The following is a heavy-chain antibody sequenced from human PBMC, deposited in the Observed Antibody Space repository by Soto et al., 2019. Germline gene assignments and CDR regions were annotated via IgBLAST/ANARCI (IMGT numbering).Heavy chain of an antibody. CDR1: GFTFSSYS. J-gene: IGHJ4*02. V-gene: IGHV3-48*01. CDR2: ISSSSSTI. Sequence: GESLKISCAASGFTFSSYSMNWVRQAPGKGLEWVSYISSSSSTIYYADSVKGRFTISRDNAKNSLYLQMNSLRAEDTAVYYCARFGGSSGSLLDYWGQGTLVTVSS. CDR3: ARFGGSSGSLLDY. D-gene: IGHD1-26*01.